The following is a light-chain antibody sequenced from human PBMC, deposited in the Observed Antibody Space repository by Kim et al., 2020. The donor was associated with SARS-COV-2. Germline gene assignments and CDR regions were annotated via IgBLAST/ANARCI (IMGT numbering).Light chain of an antibody. V-gene: IGLV3-21*04. CDR3: QVWDSSSHHRVV. Sequence: SYELIQPPSVSVAPGKTARVSCGGNSIGSRSVHWYQQKSGQAPVLVMYYDSDRPAGIPERFSGSNSGNTATLTISRVEAGDEADYYCQVWDSSSHHRVVFGGGTQLTVL. J-gene: IGLJ2*01. CDR2: YDS. CDR1: SIGSRS.